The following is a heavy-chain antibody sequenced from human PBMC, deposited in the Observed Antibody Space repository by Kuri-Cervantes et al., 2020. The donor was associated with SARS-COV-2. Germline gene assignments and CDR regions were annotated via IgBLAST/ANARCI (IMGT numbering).Heavy chain of an antibody. D-gene: IGHD3-3*01. CDR2: INAGNGNT. CDR1: GYTFTSYA. V-gene: IGHV1-3*01. CDR3: ARGRSVEAIFGGVIIRGNWFDP. J-gene: IGHJ5*02. Sequence: ASVTVSCKASGYTFTSYAMHWVRQAPGQRLEWMGWINAGNGNTKYSQKFQGRVTITRDTSASTAYLELSRLRSDDTAVYYCARGRSVEAIFGGVIIRGNWFDPWGQGTLVTVSS.